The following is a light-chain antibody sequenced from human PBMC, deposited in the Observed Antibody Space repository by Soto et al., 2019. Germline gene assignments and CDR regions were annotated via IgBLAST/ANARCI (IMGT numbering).Light chain of an antibody. V-gene: IGKV1-5*01. Sequence: IQMHQSLSTLSASVGDRLTITGRASQSISDWLAWYQQKPGKAPKLLIFDASSLEGGVPSRFSGSGFGTEFTLTITSLQPDDFATYYCQHYETYPLSVGGGTKVDIK. J-gene: IGKJ4*01. CDR2: DAS. CDR1: QSISDW. CDR3: QHYETYPLS.